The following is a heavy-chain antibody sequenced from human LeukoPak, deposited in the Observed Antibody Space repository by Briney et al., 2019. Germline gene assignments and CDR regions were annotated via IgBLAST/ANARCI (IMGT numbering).Heavy chain of an antibody. V-gene: IGHV3-23*01. CDR1: GFTFSSYA. Sequence: QPGGSLRLSCATSGFTFSSYAMGWVRQAPGKGLEWVSSISGSGGNTYYADSVKGRFTISRDYSKNTLYLQMNSLRTEETAVYYCAKGPAMVRGTFDPWGQGTLVTVSS. J-gene: IGHJ5*02. CDR3: AKGPAMVRGTFDP. D-gene: IGHD3-10*01. CDR2: ISGSGGNT.